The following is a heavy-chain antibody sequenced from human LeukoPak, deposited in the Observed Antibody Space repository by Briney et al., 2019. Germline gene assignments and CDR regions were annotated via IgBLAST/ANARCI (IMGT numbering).Heavy chain of an antibody. D-gene: IGHD4-23*01. CDR3: ATVHSVVTPFDY. CDR1: GYTLTELS. V-gene: IGHV1-24*01. J-gene: IGHJ4*02. CDR2: FDPEDGET. Sequence: GASVKVSCKVSGYTLTELSMHWVRQAPGKGLEWMGGFDPEDGETIYAQKFQGRVTMTEDTSTDTAYMELSSLRSEDTAVYYCATVHSVVTPFDYWGQGTLVTVSS.